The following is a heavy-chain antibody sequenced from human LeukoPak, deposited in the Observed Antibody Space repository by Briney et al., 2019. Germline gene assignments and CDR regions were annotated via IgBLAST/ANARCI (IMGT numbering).Heavy chain of an antibody. D-gene: IGHD6-19*01. CDR1: GYTFTSYD. J-gene: IGHJ4*02. Sequence: GASVKVSCKASGYTFTSYDINWVRQATGQGLEWMGWMNPNSGNTGYAQKFQGRVTMTRNNSISTAYMELSSLRSEDTAVYYCARELRSGWYYFDYWGQGTLVTVSS. CDR3: ARELRSGWYYFDY. V-gene: IGHV1-8*01. CDR2: MNPNSGNT.